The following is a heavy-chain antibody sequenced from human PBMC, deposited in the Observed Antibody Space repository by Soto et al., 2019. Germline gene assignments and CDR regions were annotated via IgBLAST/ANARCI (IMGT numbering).Heavy chain of an antibody. CDR3: ARDPLWGTAMVLWYFDL. V-gene: IGHV3-48*01. J-gene: IGHJ2*01. CDR1: GFTFSGYY. CDR2: ISNSSSNK. Sequence: GGSLRLSCAASGFTFSGYYMNWVRQAPGKGLEWVSYISNSSSNKFYTDSVKGRFTISRDNAKNTLYLQMNSLSAEDTAVYYCARDPLWGTAMVLWYFDLWGRGTLVTVSS. D-gene: IGHD5-18*01.